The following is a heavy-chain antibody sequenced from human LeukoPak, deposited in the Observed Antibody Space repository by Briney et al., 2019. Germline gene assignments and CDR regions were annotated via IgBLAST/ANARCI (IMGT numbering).Heavy chain of an antibody. CDR1: GFTFSTFI. CDR3: ARGYCSGGSCSQTNYFDY. D-gene: IGHD2-15*01. Sequence: GGSLRLSCAASGFTFSTFIMNWVRQAPGKGLEWVSYISGSSSTIYYADSVKGRFTISRDNAKNSLYLQMNSLRAEDTAVYYCARGYCSGGSCSQTNYFDYWGQGTLVTVSS. V-gene: IGHV3-48*04. CDR2: ISGSSSTI. J-gene: IGHJ4*02.